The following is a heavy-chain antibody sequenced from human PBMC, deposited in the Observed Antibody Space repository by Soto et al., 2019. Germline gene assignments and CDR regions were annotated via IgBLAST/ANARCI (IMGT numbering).Heavy chain of an antibody. V-gene: IGHV1-69*13. Sequence: SVKGSCKASGSTLNRYAISWLRQAPGQGLEWMGGIIPIFGTANYAQKFQGRVTITADESTSTAYMELSSLRSEDTAVYYCARLVVPVDYWGQGTLVTVSS. CDR2: IIPIFGTA. CDR1: GSTLNRYA. CDR3: ARLVVPVDY. D-gene: IGHD2-15*01. J-gene: IGHJ4*02.